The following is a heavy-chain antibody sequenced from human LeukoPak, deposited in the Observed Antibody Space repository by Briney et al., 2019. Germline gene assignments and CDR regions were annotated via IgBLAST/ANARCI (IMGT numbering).Heavy chain of an antibody. J-gene: IGHJ4*02. V-gene: IGHV4-4*02. CDR3: ARVTPFITMVRGVTPDYFDY. CDR2: IYHSGST. Sequence: SGTLSLTCAVSGGSISSSNRWSWVRQPPGKGLEWIGEIYHSGSTNYNPSLKSRVTISVDKSKNQFSLKLSSVTAADTAVYYCARVTPFITMVRGVTPDYFDYWGQGTLVTVSS. CDR1: GGSISSSNR. D-gene: IGHD3-10*01.